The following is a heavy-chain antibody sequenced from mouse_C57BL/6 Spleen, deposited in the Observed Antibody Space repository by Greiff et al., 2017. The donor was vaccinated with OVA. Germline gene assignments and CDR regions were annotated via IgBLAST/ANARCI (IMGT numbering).Heavy chain of an antibody. CDR1: GFNIKNTY. Sequence: VQLKESVAELVRPGASVKLSCTASGFNIKNTYMHWVKQRPEQGLEWIGRIDPANGNTKYAPKFQGKATITADTSSNTAYLQLSSLTSEDTAIYYCATGRPKTAQATVYYAMDYWGQGTSVTVSS. J-gene: IGHJ4*01. CDR2: IDPANGNT. V-gene: IGHV14-3*01. CDR3: ATGRPKTAQATVYYAMDY. D-gene: IGHD3-2*02.